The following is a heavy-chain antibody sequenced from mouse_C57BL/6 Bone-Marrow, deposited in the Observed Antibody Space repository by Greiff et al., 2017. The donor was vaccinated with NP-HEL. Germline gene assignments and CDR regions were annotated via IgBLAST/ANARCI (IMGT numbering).Heavy chain of an antibody. Sequence: VQLKESGAELVRPGASVKLSCTASGFNIKDDYMHWVKQRPEQGLEWIGWIDPENGDTEYASKFQGKATITADTSSNTPYLQLSSLTSEDTAVYYCTTDYGSSYWYFDVWGTGTTVTVSS. D-gene: IGHD1-1*01. CDR3: TTDYGSSYWYFDV. CDR1: GFNIKDDY. CDR2: IDPENGDT. V-gene: IGHV14-4*01. J-gene: IGHJ1*03.